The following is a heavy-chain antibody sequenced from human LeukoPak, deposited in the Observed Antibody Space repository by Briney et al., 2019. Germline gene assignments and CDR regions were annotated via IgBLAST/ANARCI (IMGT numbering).Heavy chain of an antibody. CDR1: GFTFSTYG. Sequence: GGSLRLSCAASGFTFSTYGMIWVRQAPGKGREWVSGISGSGDSTYSADSVKGRFTISRDNSKNTVYLQMNSLRVEDTAVYYCAKDRGYWGQGTLVTVSS. CDR2: ISGSGDST. CDR3: AKDRGY. J-gene: IGHJ4*02. D-gene: IGHD6-13*01. V-gene: IGHV3-23*01.